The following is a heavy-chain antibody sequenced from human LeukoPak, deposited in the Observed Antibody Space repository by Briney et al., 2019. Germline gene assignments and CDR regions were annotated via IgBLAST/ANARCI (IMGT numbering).Heavy chain of an antibody. CDR3: ARDSGSSPTFDY. CDR1: GGSISNSY. Sequence: SETLSLTCTVSGGSISNSYWSWIRQPPGKGLEWIAYIYYTGNTKYNPSLKSRVTISVDTSKNQFSLRLSSVTAADTAVYYCARDSGSSPTFDYWGQGTLVTVSS. J-gene: IGHJ4*02. CDR2: IYYTGNT. D-gene: IGHD1-26*01. V-gene: IGHV4-59*01.